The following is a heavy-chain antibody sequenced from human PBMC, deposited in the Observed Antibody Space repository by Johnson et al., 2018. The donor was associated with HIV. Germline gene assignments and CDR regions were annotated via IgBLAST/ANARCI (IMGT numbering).Heavy chain of an antibody. CDR3: ATFGGGSFHAFDI. J-gene: IGHJ3*02. CDR2: IKQDGSEK. CDR1: GFIFSVYW. V-gene: IGHV3-7*05. D-gene: IGHD1-26*01. Sequence: VQLVESGGGVVQPGRSLRLSCAASGFIFSVYWMSWVRQAPGKGLEWVANIKQDGSEKYYVDSVKGRFTISRDNAKNSLYLQMHSLRAEDTAVYYCATFGGGSFHAFDIWGQGTMVTVSS.